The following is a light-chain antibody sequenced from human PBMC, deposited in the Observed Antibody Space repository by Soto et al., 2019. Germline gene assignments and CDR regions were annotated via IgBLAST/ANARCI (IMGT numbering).Light chain of an antibody. J-gene: IGKJ1*01. CDR1: QVIRND. CDR3: QQYNSYSRA. CDR2: KAS. V-gene: IGKV1-5*03. Sequence: DIQMTQSPSSLSASVGDRGTITCRASQVIRNDLGWFQQKPGKAPKLLIYKASSLESGVPSRFSGSGSGTEFTLTISSLQPDDFATYYCQQYNSYSRAFGQGTKVDIK.